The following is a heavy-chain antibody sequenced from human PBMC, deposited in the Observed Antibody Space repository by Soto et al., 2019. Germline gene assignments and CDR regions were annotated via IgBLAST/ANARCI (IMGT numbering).Heavy chain of an antibody. CDR2: ISAYNGNT. Sequence: GASVKVSCKASGYTFTSYGISWVRQAPGQGLEWMGWISAYNGNTNYAQKLQGRVTMTTDTSTSTAYMELRSLRSDDTAVYYCARDQRITMIVMVINPLDYSLDYWGQGTLVTVSS. V-gene: IGHV1-18*01. CDR1: GYTFTSYG. J-gene: IGHJ4*02. CDR3: ARDQRITMIVMVINPLDYSLDY. D-gene: IGHD3-22*01.